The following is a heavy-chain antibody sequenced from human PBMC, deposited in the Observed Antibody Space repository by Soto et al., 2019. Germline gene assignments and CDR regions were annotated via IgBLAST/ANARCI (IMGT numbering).Heavy chain of an antibody. CDR2: ISSSSSYI. V-gene: IGHV3-21*01. J-gene: IGHJ3*02. CDR1: GFTFSSYS. CDR3: APPIVATISPDAFDI. D-gene: IGHD5-12*01. Sequence: EVQLVESGGGLVKPGGSLRLSCAASGFTFSSYSMNWVRQAPGKGLEWVSSISSSSSYIYYADSVKGRFTISRDNAKNSLYLQMNSLRAEDTAVYYCAPPIVATISPDAFDIWGQGTMVTVSS.